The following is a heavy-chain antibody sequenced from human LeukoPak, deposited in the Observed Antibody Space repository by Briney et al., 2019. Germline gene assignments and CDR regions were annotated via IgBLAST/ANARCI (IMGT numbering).Heavy chain of an antibody. CDR2: MNPNSGNT. Sequence: ASVKVSCKASGYTFTSYDINWVRQATGQGLEWMGWMNPNSGNTGYAQKFRGRVTMTRNTSISTAYMELSSLRSEDTAVYYCARVGSYQLTRDAFDIWGQGTMVTVSS. CDR1: GYTFTSYD. V-gene: IGHV1-8*01. D-gene: IGHD1-26*01. CDR3: ARVGSYQLTRDAFDI. J-gene: IGHJ3*02.